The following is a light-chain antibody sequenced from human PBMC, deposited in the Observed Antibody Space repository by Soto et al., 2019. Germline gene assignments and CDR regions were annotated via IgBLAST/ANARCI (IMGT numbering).Light chain of an antibody. Sequence: DIQMTQSPPTLSANVGDRVTITCRASQSISTWLAWYQQKAGKAPRLLIYKASTLENGVPSRFSGSGSGTEFSLTISSLLPDDFATYYCQQYNRGFGQGTKVEVK. V-gene: IGKV1-5*03. J-gene: IGKJ1*01. CDR2: KAS. CDR3: QQYNRG. CDR1: QSISTW.